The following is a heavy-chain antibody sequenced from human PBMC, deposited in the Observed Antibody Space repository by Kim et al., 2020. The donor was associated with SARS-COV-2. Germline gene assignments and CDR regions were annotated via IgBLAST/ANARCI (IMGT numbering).Heavy chain of an antibody. D-gene: IGHD5-18*01. CDR2: IDPSDSYT. J-gene: IGHJ5*02. CDR3: ARSPGYSYGYFWFDP. CDR1: GYSFTSYW. Sequence: GESLKISCKGSGYSFTSYWISWVRQMPGKGLEWMGRIDPSDSYTNYSPSFQGHVTISADKSISTAYLQWSSLKASDTAMYYCARSPGYSYGYFWFDPWGQGTLVTVSS. V-gene: IGHV5-10-1*01.